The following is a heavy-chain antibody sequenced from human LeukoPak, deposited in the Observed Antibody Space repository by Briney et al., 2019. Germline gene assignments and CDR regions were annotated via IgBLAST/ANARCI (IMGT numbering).Heavy chain of an antibody. CDR2: ISYDGSNK. Sequence: QPGGSLRLSCAASGFTFSSYAMHWVRQAPGKGLEWVAVISYDGSNKYYADSVKGRFTISRDNSKNTLYLQMNSLRAEDTAVYYCAKEQTPSSGRGVGPDDYWGQGTLVTVSS. CDR1: GFTFSSYA. V-gene: IGHV3-30-3*01. D-gene: IGHD1-26*01. CDR3: AKEQTPSSGRGVGPDDY. J-gene: IGHJ4*02.